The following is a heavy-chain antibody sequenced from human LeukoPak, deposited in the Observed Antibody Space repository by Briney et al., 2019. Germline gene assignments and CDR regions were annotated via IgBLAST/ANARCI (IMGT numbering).Heavy chain of an antibody. CDR2: IKPDGSEK. Sequence: QPGGSLRLSCAASGFTFSSYEMNWVRQAPGKGLEWVANIKPDGSEKYYVDSVKGRFTISRDNAKNSLYVQLNSLRAEDTAVYYCAGGSGFLITSWGQGTLVAVSS. D-gene: IGHD5-24*01. CDR1: GFTFSSYE. J-gene: IGHJ5*02. CDR3: AGGSGFLITS. V-gene: IGHV3-7*04.